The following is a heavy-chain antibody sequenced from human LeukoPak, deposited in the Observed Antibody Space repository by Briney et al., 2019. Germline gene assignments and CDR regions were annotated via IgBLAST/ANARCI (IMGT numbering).Heavy chain of an antibody. CDR2: IIPIFDTA. Sequence: SLKLSCNNSGCTFTSYTISWISHAPGQALEKVLAIIPIFDTANYAQKYQGRLTITAVESTSTAYMELSSLRSEAAAVYSCAGLNNWHHVGLAPLVLWGKGTTVTVSS. CDR3: AGLNNWHHVGLAPLVL. D-gene: IGHD3/OR15-3a*01. V-gene: IGHV1-69*13. J-gene: IGHJ6*04. CDR1: GCTFTSYT.